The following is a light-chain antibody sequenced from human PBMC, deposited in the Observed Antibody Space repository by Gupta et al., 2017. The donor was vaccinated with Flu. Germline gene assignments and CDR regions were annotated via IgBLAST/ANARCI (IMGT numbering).Light chain of an antibody. CDR3: QSYDSSNLV. CDR1: SGSIASKY. CDR2: EDN. J-gene: IGLJ3*02. Sequence: NFMLTQPHSVSESPGKTVTISCTRSSGSIASKYVQWYQQRPGSSPTTVIYEDNQRPSGVPDRFPGSIDSSSNSASLTISGLKTEDEADYYCQSYDSSNLVFGGGTRLTVL. V-gene: IGLV6-57*01.